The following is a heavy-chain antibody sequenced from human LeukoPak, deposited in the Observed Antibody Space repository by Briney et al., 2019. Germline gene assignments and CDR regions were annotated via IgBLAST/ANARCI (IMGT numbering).Heavy chain of an antibody. V-gene: IGHV4-4*07. Sequence: KSSETLSLTCTVSGGSISSYHWSWIRQPAGKGLEWIGRIYTSGSTKYNPSLKSRVTMSVDTSKNHVSLRLTSVTAADTAMYYCARVHDYNWFDPWGQGTLVTVSS. D-gene: IGHD1-1*01. CDR2: IYTSGST. CDR1: GGSISSYH. J-gene: IGHJ5*02. CDR3: ARVHDYNWFDP.